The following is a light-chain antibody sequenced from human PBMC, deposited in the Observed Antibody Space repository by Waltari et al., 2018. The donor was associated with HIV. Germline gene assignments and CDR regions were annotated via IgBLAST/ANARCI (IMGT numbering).Light chain of an antibody. CDR1: NSNIGSDF. Sequence: QSVLTQPSSASGTPGQRVTISCSGSNSNIGSDFVHWYQHLPGTAPKLLIYRNDQRPSGVPDLFSGSKSGTSASLAISGLRSEDEADYHCAVWDHSLTAWVFGGGTKLTVL. CDR2: RND. CDR3: AVWDHSLTAWV. J-gene: IGLJ3*02. V-gene: IGLV1-47*01.